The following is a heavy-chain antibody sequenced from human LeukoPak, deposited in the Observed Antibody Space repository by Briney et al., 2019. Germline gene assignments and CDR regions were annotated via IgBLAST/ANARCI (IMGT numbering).Heavy chain of an antibody. CDR3: ARGLSYYDFWSGYYTGYYGMDV. CDR1: GYTLTELS. V-gene: IGHV1-24*01. D-gene: IGHD3-3*01. J-gene: IGHJ6*02. Sequence: ASVKVSCKVSGYTLTELSMHWVRQAPGKGLEWMGGFDPEDGETIYAQKFQGRVTMTEDTSTDTAYMELSSLRSEDTAVYYCARGLSYYDFWSGYYTGYYGMDVWGQGTTVTVSS. CDR2: FDPEDGET.